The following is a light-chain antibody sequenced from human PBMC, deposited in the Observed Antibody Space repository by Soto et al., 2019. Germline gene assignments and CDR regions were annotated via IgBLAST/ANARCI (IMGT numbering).Light chain of an antibody. CDR2: AAT. V-gene: IGKV1-39*01. CDR3: QQTYSSPPRT. CDR1: QSISSY. Sequence: DIQMTQSPSSLSASVGDRVTISCRASQSISSYLNWYQQKPGKAPKLRIYAATSLQSGVPSRFSGSGSGTDFTLTISSQQPEDFATYYCQQTYSSPPRTFGGGTKVEIK. J-gene: IGKJ4*01.